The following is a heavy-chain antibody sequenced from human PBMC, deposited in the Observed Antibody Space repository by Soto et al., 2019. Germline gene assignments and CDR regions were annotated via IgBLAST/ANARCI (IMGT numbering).Heavy chain of an antibody. V-gene: IGHV3-53*01. J-gene: IGHJ6*02. D-gene: IGHD2-2*02. CDR2: IYSDGST. Sequence: EVQLVESGGGLIQPGGSLRLSCAASGFGVSGNYMSWVRQAPGKGLEWVSVIYSDGSTYYADSVKGRFTISRDNSKNTLYLQMNSLRAEDTAVYYCARDCSSTSCYTPHYGMDVWGQGTTVTVSS. CDR3: ARDCSSTSCYTPHYGMDV. CDR1: GFGVSGNY.